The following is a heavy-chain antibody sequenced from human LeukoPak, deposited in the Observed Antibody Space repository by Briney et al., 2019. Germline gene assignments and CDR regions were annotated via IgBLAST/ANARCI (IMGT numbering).Heavy chain of an antibody. J-gene: IGHJ5*02. V-gene: IGHV3-21*01. CDR2: ISSSSSYI. CDR1: GFTFSSYS. Sequence: GGSLRLSCAASGFTFSSYSMNWVRQAPGKGLEWVSSISSSSSYIYYADSVKGRFTISRDNAKNSLYLQMNSLRAEDTAVYYCARDRRAMTTVTGGLDLWGQGTLVSVSS. D-gene: IGHD4-17*01. CDR3: ARDRRAMTTVTGGLDL.